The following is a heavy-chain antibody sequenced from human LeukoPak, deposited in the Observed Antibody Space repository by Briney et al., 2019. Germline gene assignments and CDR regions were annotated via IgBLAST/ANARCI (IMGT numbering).Heavy chain of an antibody. D-gene: IGHD5-18*01. Sequence: PGGSLRLSCAASGFTFSSHAMSWVRQAPGKGLEWVSAISSSSDHIYYADSVQGRFTISRDNSKNTLYLQMNNLRAEDTALYYCANFVDTSMGGNDYWGQGTLVTVSS. CDR2: ISSSSDHI. CDR1: GFTFSSHA. J-gene: IGHJ4*02. CDR3: ANFVDTSMGGNDY. V-gene: IGHV3-23*01.